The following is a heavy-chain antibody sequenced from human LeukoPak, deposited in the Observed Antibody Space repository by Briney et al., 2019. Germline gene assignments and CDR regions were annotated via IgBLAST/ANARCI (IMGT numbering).Heavy chain of an antibody. CDR3: ARGARSPPRYYYDSSGYGY. J-gene: IGHJ4*02. Sequence: SETLSLTCTVSGGSVSNYYWSWIRQSPGKGLEWIGEINHSGSTNYNPSLKSRVTISVDTSKNQFSLKLSSVTAADTTVYYCARGARSPPRYYYDSSGYGYWGQGTLVTVSS. CDR2: INHSGST. V-gene: IGHV4-34*01. D-gene: IGHD3-22*01. CDR1: GGSVSNYY.